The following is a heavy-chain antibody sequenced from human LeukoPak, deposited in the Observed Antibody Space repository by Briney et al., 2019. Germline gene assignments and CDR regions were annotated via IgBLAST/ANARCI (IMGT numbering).Heavy chain of an antibody. Sequence: ASVKVSCKASGYTFTTYAIHWVRQAPGQRLEWMGWISTYSDNRRYSPKFQGTVTITTDTSASTAYMELSSLRSEDTAVYYCARDRSSFSYAFDIWGQGTMVTVSS. CDR2: ISTYSDNR. CDR3: ARDRSSFSYAFDI. CDR1: GYTFTTYA. D-gene: IGHD6-6*01. J-gene: IGHJ3*02. V-gene: IGHV1-3*04.